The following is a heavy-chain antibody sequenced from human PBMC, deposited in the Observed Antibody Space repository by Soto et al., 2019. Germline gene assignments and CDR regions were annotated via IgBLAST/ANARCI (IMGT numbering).Heavy chain of an antibody. V-gene: IGHV4-59*08. J-gene: IGHJ5*02. CDR2: IYYSGST. CDR3: ARGIAAANWFDP. CDR1: GGSISSYY. Sequence: SETLSLTCTVSGGSISSYYWSWIRQPPGKGLEWIGYIYYSGSTNYNPSLKSRVTISVDTSKNQFSLKLSSVTAADTAVYYCARGIAAANWFDPWGQGTLVTVSS. D-gene: IGHD6-25*01.